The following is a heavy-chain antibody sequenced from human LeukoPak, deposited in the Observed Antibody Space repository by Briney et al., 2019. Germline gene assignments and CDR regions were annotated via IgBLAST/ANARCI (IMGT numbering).Heavy chain of an antibody. V-gene: IGHV1-8*03. D-gene: IGHD3-10*01. CDR2: MNPNSGNT. CDR1: GYTFTSYD. CDR3: ARALLWLGELLLFDY. J-gene: IGHJ4*02. Sequence: ASVKVSCKASGYTFTSYDINWVGQAAGQGVEGMGWMNPNSGNTDYEQKFQGRVTITTNTSISTAYMELNSLRSEDTAVYYCARALLWLGELLLFDYWGQGTLVTVSS.